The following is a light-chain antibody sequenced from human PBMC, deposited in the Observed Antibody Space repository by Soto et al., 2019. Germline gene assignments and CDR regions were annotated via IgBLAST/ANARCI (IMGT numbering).Light chain of an antibody. J-gene: IGLJ1*01. CDR1: SSNIGSDY. CDR3: AAWDDSLNGYV. Sequence: QSVLTQPPSASGTPGQRVTISCSGSSSNIGSDYVYWYQQFPGTAPKLLIYRNNQRPSGVPDRFSGPKSGTSASLAISGLRSEDEADYYCAAWDDSLNGYVFGTGTKVTVL. CDR2: RNN. V-gene: IGLV1-47*01.